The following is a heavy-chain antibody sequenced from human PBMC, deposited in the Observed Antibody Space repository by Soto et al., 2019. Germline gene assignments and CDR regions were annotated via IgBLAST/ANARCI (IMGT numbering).Heavy chain of an antibody. V-gene: IGHV4-59*01. CDR3: ARVKDTAMGLFFDY. Sequence: TSETLSLTCPVSGGSISSYYWSWIRQPPGKGLEWIGYIYYSGSTNYNPSLKSRVTISVDTSKNQFSLKLSSVTAADTAVYYCARVKDTAMGLFFDYWGQGTLVTVSS. CDR1: GGSISSYY. J-gene: IGHJ4*02. CDR2: IYYSGST. D-gene: IGHD5-18*01.